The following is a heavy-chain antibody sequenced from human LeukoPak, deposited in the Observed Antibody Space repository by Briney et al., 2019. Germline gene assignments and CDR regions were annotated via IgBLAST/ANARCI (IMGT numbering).Heavy chain of an antibody. J-gene: IGHJ4*02. V-gene: IGHV4-39*07. CDR2: IYYSGSS. Sequence: SETLSLTCIVSGGSISSSSYYWGWIRQSPGKGLEWIGSIYYSGSSYYNPSLKSRVTISVDTSKNQFSLKLSSVTAADTAVYYCARVPDSSGYYSHFDYWGQGTLVTVSS. CDR3: ARVPDSSGYYSHFDY. CDR1: GGSISSSSYY. D-gene: IGHD3-22*01.